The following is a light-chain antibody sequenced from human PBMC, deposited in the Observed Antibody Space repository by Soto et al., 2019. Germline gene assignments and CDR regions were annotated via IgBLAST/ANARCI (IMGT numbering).Light chain of an antibody. CDR1: QSVSSN. CDR2: GAS. Sequence: IVLTQSPGTLSLSPWERATLSCRASQSVSSNLAWYQQKPGQAPRLLIYGASSRATGIPDRFSGSGSGADFTLTISRLEPEDFAVYYCQQYGSSPYTFGQGTRLEIK. V-gene: IGKV3-20*01. J-gene: IGKJ5*01. CDR3: QQYGSSPYT.